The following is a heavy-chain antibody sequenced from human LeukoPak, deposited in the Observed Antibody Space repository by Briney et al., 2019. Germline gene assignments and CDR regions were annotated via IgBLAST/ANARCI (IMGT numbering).Heavy chain of an antibody. V-gene: IGHV3-23*01. Sequence: GGSLRLSCAASGFTFSSYAMSWVRQAPGKGLEWVSAIGGNGGSTYYADSVKGRFTISRDNSKNTLYLQMNSLRAEDTAVYYCAKLPREYCSSTSCPNWFDPWGQGTLVTVSS. J-gene: IGHJ5*02. CDR3: AKLPREYCSSTSCPNWFDP. CDR2: IGGNGGST. D-gene: IGHD2-2*01. CDR1: GFTFSSYA.